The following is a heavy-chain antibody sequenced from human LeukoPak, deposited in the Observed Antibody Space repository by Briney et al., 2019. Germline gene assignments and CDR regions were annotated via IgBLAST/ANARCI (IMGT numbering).Heavy chain of an antibody. CDR3: ARHREWLVIWYFDL. CDR2: IYYSGST. V-gene: IGHV4-59*08. CDR1: GGSISSYY. J-gene: IGHJ2*01. Sequence: KASETLSLTCTVSGGSISSYYWSWIRQPPGKGLEWIGYIYYSGSTNYNPSLKSRVTISVDTSKNQFSLKLSSVTAADTAVYYCARHREWLVIWYFDLWGRGTLVTVSS. D-gene: IGHD6-19*01.